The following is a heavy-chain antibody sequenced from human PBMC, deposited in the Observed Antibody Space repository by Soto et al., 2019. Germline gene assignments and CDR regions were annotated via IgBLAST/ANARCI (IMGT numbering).Heavy chain of an antibody. J-gene: IGHJ6*02. CDR3: ARQKGAYYYCGMDV. CDR2: FYYSGST. CDR1: GGSISSSSYY. V-gene: IGHV4-39*01. Sequence: QLHLQESGPGLVKPSETLSLTCTVSGGSISSSSYYWAWIRQPPAKGLEWFGGFYYSGSTYYNPSLQSRVTRAVDTSKSQFALKLGSVTAADTAVYDCARQKGAYYYCGMDVWGQETTVTVSS. D-gene: IGHD3-16*01.